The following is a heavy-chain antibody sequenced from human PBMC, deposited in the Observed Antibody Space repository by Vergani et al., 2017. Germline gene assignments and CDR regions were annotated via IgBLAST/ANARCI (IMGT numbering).Heavy chain of an antibody. V-gene: IGHV6-1*01. D-gene: IGHD6-13*01. CDR3: ARETHTSSWYPFAS. CDR2: TYFRSKWYN. Sequence: QVQLQQSGPGLVKPSQTLSLTCAISGDSVPSNSAAWNWIRQSPSRGLEWLGRTYFRSKWYNDYAVSVRGRITITPDTSKNQFSLQLNSVTPEDTAVYYCARETHTSSWYPFASWGQGTLVSVSS. J-gene: IGHJ4*02. CDR1: GDSVPSNSAA.